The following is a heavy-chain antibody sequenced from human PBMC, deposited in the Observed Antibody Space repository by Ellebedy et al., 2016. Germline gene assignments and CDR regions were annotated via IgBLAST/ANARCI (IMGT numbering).Heavy chain of an antibody. CDR3: AREGYCSSTSCYTDNFDY. CDR2: ISSSSSTI. CDR1: GFTFRSYS. Sequence: GGSLRLSXAASGFTFRSYSMNWVRQAPGKGLEWVSYISSSSSTIYYADSVKGRFTISRDNAKNSLYLQMNSLRDEDTAVYYCAREGYCSSTSCYTDNFDYWGQGTLVTVSS. D-gene: IGHD2-2*02. V-gene: IGHV3-48*02. J-gene: IGHJ4*02.